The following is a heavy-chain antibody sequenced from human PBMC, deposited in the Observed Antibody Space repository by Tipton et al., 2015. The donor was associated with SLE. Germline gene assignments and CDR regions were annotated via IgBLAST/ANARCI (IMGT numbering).Heavy chain of an antibody. D-gene: IGHD6-13*01. CDR2: IYYSGST. CDR3: ARGSRRGSSSWYKEHRSHGNYYYGMDV. J-gene: IGHJ6*02. V-gene: IGHV4-59*11. CDR1: GGSISSHY. Sequence: TLSLTCTVSGGSISSHYWSWIRQPPGKGLEWIGYIYYSGSTNYNPSLKSRVTISVDTSKNQFSLKLSSVTAADTAVYYCARGSRRGSSSWYKEHRSHGNYYYGMDVWGQGTTVTVSS.